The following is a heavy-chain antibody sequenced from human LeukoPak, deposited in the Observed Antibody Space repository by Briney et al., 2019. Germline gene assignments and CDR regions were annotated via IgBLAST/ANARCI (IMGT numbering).Heavy chain of an antibody. D-gene: IGHD3-9*01. V-gene: IGHV4-30-4*08. CDR3: ARHLTIYDAFDI. CDR1: GGSISSGDYY. J-gene: IGHJ3*02. Sequence: PSETLSLTCTVSGGSISSGDYYWSWIRQPPGKGLMWIGYIYYSGSTYYNPSLKSRVTISVDTSKNQFSLKLSSVTAADTAVYYCARHLTIYDAFDIWGQGTMVTVSS. CDR2: IYYSGST.